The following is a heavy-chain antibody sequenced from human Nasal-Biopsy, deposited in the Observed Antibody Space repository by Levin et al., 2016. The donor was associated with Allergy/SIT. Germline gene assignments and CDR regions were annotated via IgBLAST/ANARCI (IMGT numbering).Heavy chain of an antibody. Sequence: SETLSLTCVVSGDSITSGDYSWAWIRQPPGKGLEWLGYIFQGGTTGYNPSLQSRLTMSLDRSENHFSLKLRSVTAADTAVYFCARRGETFDFWDLDYWGQGILVTVSS. J-gene: IGHJ4*02. D-gene: IGHD3-3*01. CDR2: IFQGGTT. CDR3: ARRGETFDFWDLDY. CDR1: GDSITSGDYS. V-gene: IGHV4-30-2*01.